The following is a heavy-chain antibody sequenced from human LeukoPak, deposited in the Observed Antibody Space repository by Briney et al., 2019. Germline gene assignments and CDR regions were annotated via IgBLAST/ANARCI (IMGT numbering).Heavy chain of an antibody. D-gene: IGHD2-15*01. V-gene: IGHV1-69*13. CDR1: GGTFSSYA. CDR3: ARDGSRYCSGGSCLGNFDY. J-gene: IGHJ4*02. Sequence: SVKVSCKASGGTFSSYAISWVRQAPGQGLEWMGGIIPIFGTANYAQKFQGRVTITADESTSTAYMELSSLRSEDTAVYYCARDGSRYCSGGSCLGNFDYWGQGTLVTVSS. CDR2: IIPIFGTA.